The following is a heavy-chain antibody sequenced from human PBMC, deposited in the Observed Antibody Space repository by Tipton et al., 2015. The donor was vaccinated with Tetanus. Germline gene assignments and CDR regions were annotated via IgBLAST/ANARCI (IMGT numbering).Heavy chain of an antibody. CDR3: ARDHRLSASYAGWFDP. Sequence: TLSLTCNIYGGSFTGYFWSWIRQPPGKGLEWIGDIIHNGTTNFNPSLKSRVIISIDTSKREFSLNLNSVTAADTAIYYCARDHRLSASYAGWFDPWGQGTLVTVSS. D-gene: IGHD1-26*01. CDR1: GGSFTGYF. CDR2: IIHNGTT. J-gene: IGHJ5*02. V-gene: IGHV4-34*12.